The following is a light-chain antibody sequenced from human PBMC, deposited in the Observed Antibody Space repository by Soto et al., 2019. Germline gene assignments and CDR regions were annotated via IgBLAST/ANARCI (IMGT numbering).Light chain of an antibody. V-gene: IGLV1-47*01. CDR1: SSNIGSKY. J-gene: IGLJ2*01. Sequence: QSVLTQPPSASGTPGQRVTISCSGSSSNIGSKYVYWYQQLPGTAPKLLMYRNNQRPSGVPDRFSGSKSGTSASLAISGLRSEDEADYYCAAWDDSLSGQGLFGGGTKLTVL. CDR2: RNN. CDR3: AAWDDSLSGQGL.